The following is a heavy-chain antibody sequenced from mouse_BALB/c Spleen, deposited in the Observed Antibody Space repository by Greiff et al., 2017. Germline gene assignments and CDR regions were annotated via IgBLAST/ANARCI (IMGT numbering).Heavy chain of an antibody. D-gene: IGHD1-1*01. Sequence: VQLQQSGPELEKPGASVKISCKASGYSFTGYNMNWVKQSNGKSLEWIGKIDPYYGGTSYNQKFKGKATLTVDKSASTAYMQLKSLTSEESAVYYCARGYYGSSYGYFDYWGQGTTLTVSS. CDR1: GYSFTGYN. V-gene: IGHV1-39*01. J-gene: IGHJ2*01. CDR2: IDPYYGGT. CDR3: ARGYYGSSYGYFDY.